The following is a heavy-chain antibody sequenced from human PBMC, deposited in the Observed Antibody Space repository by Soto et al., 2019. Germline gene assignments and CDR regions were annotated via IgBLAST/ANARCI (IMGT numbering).Heavy chain of an antibody. J-gene: IGHJ4*02. CDR3: AGAVSDFDVRRYRTSYFDQ. D-gene: IGHD3-10*02. Sequence: QVQLDESGPGLLQPSQTLSLSCTVSGASVSTGVYYWTWIRLHPGKGLEWIGYIDNSGSTYYNPSHTGRVGISVDTSNNPFSLNLQSLTDADTAFYYCAGAVSDFDVRRYRTSYFDQWGQGILVTVSS. CDR1: GASVSTGVYY. V-gene: IGHV4-31*03. CDR2: IDNSGST.